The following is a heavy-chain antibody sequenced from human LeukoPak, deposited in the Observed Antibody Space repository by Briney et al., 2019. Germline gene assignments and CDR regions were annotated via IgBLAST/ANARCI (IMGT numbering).Heavy chain of an antibody. V-gene: IGHV4-30-4*08. CDR2: IYYSGST. CDR1: GGSISSGDYY. D-gene: IGHD3-22*01. Sequence: SQTLSLTCTVSGGSISSGDYYWSWIRQPRGKGLEWIGYIYYSGSTYYNPSLKSRVTISVDTSKNQFSLKLSSVTAADTAVYYCARAAYYYDSSGYYHDAFDIWGQGTMVTVSS. J-gene: IGHJ3*02. CDR3: ARAAYYYDSSGYYHDAFDI.